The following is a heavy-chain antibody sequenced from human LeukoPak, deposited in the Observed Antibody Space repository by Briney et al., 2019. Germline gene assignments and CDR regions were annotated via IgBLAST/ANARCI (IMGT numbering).Heavy chain of an antibody. J-gene: IGHJ5*02. CDR2: MNPNSGNT. Sequence: ASVKVSCKASGGTFSSYAISWVRQAPGQGLEWMGWMNPNSGNTGYAQKFQGRVTMTRNTSISTAYMELGSLRSEDTAVYYCARVPRRGERFDPWGQGTLVTVSS. CDR1: GGTFSSYA. CDR3: ARVPRRGERFDP. V-gene: IGHV1-8*02. D-gene: IGHD3-10*01.